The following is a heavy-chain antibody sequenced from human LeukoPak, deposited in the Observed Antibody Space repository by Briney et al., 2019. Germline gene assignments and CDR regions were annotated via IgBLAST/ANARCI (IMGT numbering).Heavy chain of an antibody. V-gene: IGHV3-7*01. Sequence: PGGSLRLSCAASGFTFANAWMSWVRQAPGKGLEWVANIRQDGSEIYYVDSVKGRFTISRDNAKNSLYLQMNSLRAEDTAVYYCARAQHYSSGLDYWGQGTLVTVSS. CDR3: ARAQHYSSGLDY. CDR2: IRQDGSEI. J-gene: IGHJ4*02. CDR1: GFTFANAW. D-gene: IGHD6-19*01.